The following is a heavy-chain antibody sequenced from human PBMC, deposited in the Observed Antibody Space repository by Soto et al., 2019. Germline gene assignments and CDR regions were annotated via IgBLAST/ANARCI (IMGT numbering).Heavy chain of an antibody. Sequence: ASVKVSCKASGYTFTSYGISWVRQAPGQGLEWMGWISAYNGNTNYAQKLQGRVTMTTDTSTSTAYMELRSLRSDDTAVYYCARVPTIWEFPYYYYGMDVWGQGTTVTVSS. J-gene: IGHJ6*02. D-gene: IGHD1-26*01. CDR2: ISAYNGNT. CDR1: GYTFTSYG. CDR3: ARVPTIWEFPYYYYGMDV. V-gene: IGHV1-18*01.